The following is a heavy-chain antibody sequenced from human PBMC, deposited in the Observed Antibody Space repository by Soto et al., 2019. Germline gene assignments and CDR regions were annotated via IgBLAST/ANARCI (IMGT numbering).Heavy chain of an antibody. CDR2: IYYSGST. D-gene: IGHD4-17*01. CDR1: GGSISSDGTY. CDR3: ARRAPVTPFDY. J-gene: IGHJ4*02. Sequence: SETLSLTCTVSGGSISSDGTYWSWIRQLPGKGLEWIGYIYYSGSTYYNPSLKSRVTISVDTSKNQFSLNLSSVTAADTAVYYCARRAPVTPFDYWGQGTLVTVS. V-gene: IGHV4-31*03.